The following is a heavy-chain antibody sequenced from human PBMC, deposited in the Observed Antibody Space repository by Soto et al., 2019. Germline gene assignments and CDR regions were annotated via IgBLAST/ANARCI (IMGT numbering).Heavy chain of an antibody. Sequence: GRSLRLACVASGSTFSSYAMSWVRQSPGKGLNWVSIISSSGGSTYYADSVKGRFTISRDNSKNTLYLQMNSLRAEDTAVYYCAIGDYDHVGGSYLNDFWGQGTLVTVSS. J-gene: IGHJ4*02. CDR2: ISSSGGST. V-gene: IGHV3-23*01. CDR1: GSTFSSYA. D-gene: IGHD3-16*02. CDR3: AIGDYDHVGGSYLNDF.